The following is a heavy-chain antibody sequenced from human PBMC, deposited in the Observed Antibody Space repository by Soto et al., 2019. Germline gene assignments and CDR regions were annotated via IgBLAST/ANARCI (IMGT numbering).Heavy chain of an antibody. CDR1: GDSVASNSAA. CDR2: AYYRSKWYH. CDR3: ARDRLPYYDFWSGYVGVEATQRHNWCGP. D-gene: IGHD3-3*01. Sequence: SQTLSLTCAISGDSVASNSAAWHWISQSPSRGLEWLGRAYYRSKWYHDYAVSVKSRITINPDTSKNEVSLQLNSLTLEDTAMYYCARDRLPYYDFWSGYVGVEATQRHNWCGPWGKVTLVT. V-gene: IGHV6-1*01. J-gene: IGHJ5*02.